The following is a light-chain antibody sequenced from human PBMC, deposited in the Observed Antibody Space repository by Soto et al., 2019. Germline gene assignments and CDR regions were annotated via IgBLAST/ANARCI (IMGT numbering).Light chain of an antibody. J-gene: IGLJ1*01. CDR1: SSDVGGYKF. Sequence: QSALAQPASVSGSPGQSITISCTGTSSDVGGYKFVSWYQQHPGKAPKLMIYEVSNRPSGVSSRFSGYKSGNTASLTISGLQAEEEPDYSCVSYSGSIYVFGPGTK. CDR3: VSYSGSIYV. V-gene: IGLV2-14*01. CDR2: EVS.